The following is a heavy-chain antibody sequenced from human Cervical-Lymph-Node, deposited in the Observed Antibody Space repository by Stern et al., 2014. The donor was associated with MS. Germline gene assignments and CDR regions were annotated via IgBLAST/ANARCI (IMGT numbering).Heavy chain of an antibody. CDR3: ARRYADYYDS. CDR2: IFPDDSST. CDR1: GDSFTNYW. D-gene: IGHD3-16*01. V-gene: IGHV5-51*01. J-gene: IGHJ4*02. Sequence: EVHLVESGAEVKKPGESLRISCKGSGDSFTNYWIGWVRQMPGKGLDWMGIIFPDDSSTRYSPSFQGKVTITTDKSIPTAYLQWSSLKASDTAMYYCARRYADYYDSWGQGTLVTVSS.